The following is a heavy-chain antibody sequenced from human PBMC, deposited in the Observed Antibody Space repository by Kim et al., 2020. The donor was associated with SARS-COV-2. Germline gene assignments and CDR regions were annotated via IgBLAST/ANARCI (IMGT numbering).Heavy chain of an antibody. CDR2: INPSGGST. D-gene: IGHD2-15*01. CDR3: VRGEVVVVVAATYSDY. J-gene: IGHJ4*02. Sequence: ASVKVSCKTSGYTFTRYYMHWVRQAPGQGLEWMGIINPSGGSTSYAQKFQGRVTMTRDTSTSTVYMELSSLRSEDTAVYYCVRGEVVVVVAATYSDYWGQGTLVTVSS. CDR1: GYTFTRYY. V-gene: IGHV1-46*01.